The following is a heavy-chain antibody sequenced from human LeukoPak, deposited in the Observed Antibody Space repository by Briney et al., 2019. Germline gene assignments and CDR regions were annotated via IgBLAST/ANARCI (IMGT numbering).Heavy chain of an antibody. D-gene: IGHD6-19*01. CDR3: AKDYPQPNSSGGS. V-gene: IGHV3-48*03. CDR2: ISSSGSTI. Sequence: PGGSLRLSCAASGFTFSSYEMNWVRQAPGKGLEWVSYISSSGSTIYYADSVKGRFTISRDNSKNTLYLQMNSLRAEDTAVYYCAKDYPQPNSSGGSWGQGTLVTVSS. J-gene: IGHJ4*02. CDR1: GFTFSSYE.